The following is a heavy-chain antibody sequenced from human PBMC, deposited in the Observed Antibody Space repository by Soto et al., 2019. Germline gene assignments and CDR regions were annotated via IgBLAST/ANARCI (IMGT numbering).Heavy chain of an antibody. D-gene: IGHD6-19*01. V-gene: IGHV4-59*01. Sequence: QVQLQESGPGLVKPSETLSLTCTVSGDSISSLYWSWIRQPPGKGLEWIGYIYYSGSINYNPSLTSRVTISVDPSKFQFSLRLSSVTAADTAVYYCAKSLWDTSGWKTDYWGEGPLVSVSS. CDR2: IYYSGSI. CDR3: AKSLWDTSGWKTDY. CDR1: GDSISSLY. J-gene: IGHJ4*02.